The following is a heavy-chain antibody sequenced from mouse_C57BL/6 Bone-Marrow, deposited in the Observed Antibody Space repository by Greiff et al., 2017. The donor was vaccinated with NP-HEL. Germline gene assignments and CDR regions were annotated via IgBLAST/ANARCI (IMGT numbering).Heavy chain of an antibody. CDR2: IHPNSGST. J-gene: IGHJ2*01. V-gene: IGHV1-64*01. CDR3: AREGGLRRRYDFDY. CDR1: GYTFTSYW. D-gene: IGHD2-4*01. Sequence: VKLQQPGAELVKPGASVKLSCKASGYTFTSYWLHWVKQRPGQGLEWIGMIHPNSGSTNYNEHFKSKATLTVDKSSSTASMQLSSRKSEDSAVYYCAREGGLRRRYDFDYWGQGTTLTVSS.